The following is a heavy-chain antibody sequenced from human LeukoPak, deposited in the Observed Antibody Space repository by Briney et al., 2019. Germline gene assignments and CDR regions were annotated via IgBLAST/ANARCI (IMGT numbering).Heavy chain of an antibody. Sequence: SQTLSLTCAISGDSVSSNSAAWNWIRQSPSRGLEWLGRTYYRSKWYNDYAVSVKSRITINPDTSKNQFSLQLNSVTPEDTAVYYCARVPVFYGDYGYYCFDYWGQGTLVTVSS. D-gene: IGHD4-17*01. CDR3: ARVPVFYGDYGYYCFDY. V-gene: IGHV6-1*01. J-gene: IGHJ4*02. CDR2: TYYRSKWYN. CDR1: GDSVSSNSAA.